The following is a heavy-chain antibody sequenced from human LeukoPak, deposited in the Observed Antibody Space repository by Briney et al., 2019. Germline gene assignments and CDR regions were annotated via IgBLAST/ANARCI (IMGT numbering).Heavy chain of an antibody. J-gene: IGHJ4*02. CDR2: IKQDGSEK. CDR1: GFTFSSYW. Sequence: GGSLRLSCAASGFTFSSYWMSWVRQAPGKGLEWVANIKQDGSEKYYVDSVKGRFTISRDNSKNTLYLQMNSLRAEDTAVYYCAKEGFNPYFDYWGQGTLVTVSS. V-gene: IGHV3-7*03. CDR3: AKEGFNPYFDY.